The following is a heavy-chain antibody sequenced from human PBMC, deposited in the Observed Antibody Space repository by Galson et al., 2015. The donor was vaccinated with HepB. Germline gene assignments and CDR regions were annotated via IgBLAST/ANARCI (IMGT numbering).Heavy chain of an antibody. CDR3: TSWYYDSSGYLIGYAFDI. V-gene: IGHV3-15*01. CDR2: IKSKTDGGTT. D-gene: IGHD3-22*01. Sequence: SLRLSCAASGFTFSNAWMSWVRQAPGKGLEWVGRIKSKTDGGTTDYAAPVKGRFTISRDDSKNTLYLQMNSLKTEDTAVYYCTSWYYDSSGYLIGYAFDIWGQGTMVTVSS. CDR1: GFTFSNAW. J-gene: IGHJ3*02.